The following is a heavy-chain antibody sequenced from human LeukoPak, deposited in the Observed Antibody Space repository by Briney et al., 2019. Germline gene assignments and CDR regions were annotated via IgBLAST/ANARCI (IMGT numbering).Heavy chain of an antibody. V-gene: IGHV4-34*01. D-gene: IGHD5-12*01. Sequence: SETLSLTCAVYGGSFSGYYWSWIRQPPGKGLEWIGEVNHSGSTNYNPSLRSRVTISVDTSKNQFSLKLSSVTAADTAVYYCARRATLATASGYYYYYNMDVWGKGTTVTVSS. CDR3: ARRATLATASGYYYYYNMDV. J-gene: IGHJ6*03. CDR1: GGSFSGYY. CDR2: VNHSGST.